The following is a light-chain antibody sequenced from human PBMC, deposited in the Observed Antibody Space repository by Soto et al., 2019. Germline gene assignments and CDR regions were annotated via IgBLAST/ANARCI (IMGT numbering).Light chain of an antibody. CDR1: QDISNY. CDR2: DAS. Sequence: DIQITQSPSSLSASVGDRVTITFQASQDISNYLNWYKQKLGKAPKLLIYDASNLETGVPSRFSGSGSGTDFTFTISSLQPEDIATYYCQQYSHLITFGQGTRLEIK. CDR3: QQYSHLIT. J-gene: IGKJ5*01. V-gene: IGKV1-33*01.